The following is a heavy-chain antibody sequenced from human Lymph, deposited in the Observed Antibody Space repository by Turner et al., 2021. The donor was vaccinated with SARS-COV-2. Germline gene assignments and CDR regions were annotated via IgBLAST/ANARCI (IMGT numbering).Heavy chain of an antibody. Sequence: EVQLVESGGGLVKPGGSLRLSGAASGFTFSYYWMSWVRQAPGNGLEWVANIKQEGSEKYYVDSVKGRVTISRDNAKNSLFLQMNSLRAEDTAVYYCARMGSSSWYFDYCGQGTLVTVSS. CDR2: IKQEGSEK. J-gene: IGHJ4*02. CDR3: ARMGSSSWYFDY. D-gene: IGHD1-26*01. V-gene: IGHV3-7*01. CDR1: GFTFSYYW.